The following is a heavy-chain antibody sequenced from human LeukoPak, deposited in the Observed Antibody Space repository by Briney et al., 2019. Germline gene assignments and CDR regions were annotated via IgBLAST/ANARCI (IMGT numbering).Heavy chain of an antibody. V-gene: IGHV3-30-3*01. D-gene: IGHD6-19*01. J-gene: IGHJ5*02. CDR3: ARDRGAVAGTIRQLKNWFDP. Sequence: GGSLRLSCAASGFTFSSCAMHWVRQAPGKGLEWVAVISHDGSNKYYADSVKGRFTISRDNSKNTLYLQMNSLRAEDTAVYYCARDRGAVAGTIRQLKNWFDPWGQGTLVTVSS. CDR1: GFTFSSCA. CDR2: ISHDGSNK.